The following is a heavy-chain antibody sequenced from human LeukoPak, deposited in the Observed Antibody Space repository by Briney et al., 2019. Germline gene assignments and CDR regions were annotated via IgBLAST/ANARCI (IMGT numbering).Heavy chain of an antibody. D-gene: IGHD6-19*01. Sequence: PGGSLRLSCAASGFTFDDYAMHWVRQAPGKGLEWVSGISWNSGSIGYADSVKGRFTISRDNAKNSLYLQMNSLRAEDTAVYYCARDSSGWHFDYWGQGTLVTVSS. CDR1: GFTFDDYA. CDR3: ARDSSGWHFDY. CDR2: ISWNSGSI. V-gene: IGHV3-9*01. J-gene: IGHJ4*02.